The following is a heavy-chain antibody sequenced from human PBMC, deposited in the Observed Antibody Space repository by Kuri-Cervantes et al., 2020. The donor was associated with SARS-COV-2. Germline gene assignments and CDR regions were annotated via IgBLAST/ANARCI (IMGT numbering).Heavy chain of an antibody. CDR3: ARQMMSSITIFGVVITRNWFDP. Sequence: GSLRLSCTVSGGSISSSSYYWGWIRQPPGKGLEWIGSIYYSGSTYYNPSLKSRVTISVDTSKNQYSLKLSSVTAADTAVYYCARQMMSSITIFGVVITRNWFDPWGQGTLVTVSS. CDR1: GGSISSSSYY. J-gene: IGHJ5*02. CDR2: IYYSGST. D-gene: IGHD3-3*01. V-gene: IGHV4-39*01.